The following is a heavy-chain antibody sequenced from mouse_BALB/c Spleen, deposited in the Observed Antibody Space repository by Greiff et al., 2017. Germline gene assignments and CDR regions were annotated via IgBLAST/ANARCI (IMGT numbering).Heavy chain of an antibody. CDR1: GYSITSGYS. CDR2: IHYSGST. V-gene: IGHV3-1*02. CDR3: AREEIVAEGFAY. D-gene: IGHD1-1*01. J-gene: IGHJ3*01. Sequence: EVKLMESGPDLVKPSQSLSLTCTVTGYSITSGYSWHWIRQFPGNKLEWMGYIHYSGSTNYNPPLKSRISITRDTSKNQFFLQLNTVTTEDTATYYCAREEIVAEGFAYWGQGTLVTVSA.